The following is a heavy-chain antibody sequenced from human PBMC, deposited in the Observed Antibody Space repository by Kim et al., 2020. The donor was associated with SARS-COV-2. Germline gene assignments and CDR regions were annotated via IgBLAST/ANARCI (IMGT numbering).Heavy chain of an antibody. CDR3: ARTPVVTPVDL. D-gene: IGHD2-15*01. V-gene: IGHV4-34*01. CDR2: INHSGST. Sequence: SETLSLTCAVYGRSFSGYYWSWIRQPPGKGLEWIGEINHSGSTNYNPSLKSRVTISVDTSKNQFSLKLSSVTAADTAVYYCARTPVVTPVDLWGQGTLVT. J-gene: IGHJ5*02. CDR1: GRSFSGYY.